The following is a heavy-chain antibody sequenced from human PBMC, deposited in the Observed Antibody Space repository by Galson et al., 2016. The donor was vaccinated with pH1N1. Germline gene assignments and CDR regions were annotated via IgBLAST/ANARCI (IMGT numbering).Heavy chain of an antibody. CDR2: IYLGGSLV. CDR3: ARQNDYGDYRGDAFDI. J-gene: IGHJ3*02. V-gene: IGHV5-51*01. Sequence: QSGAEVKKPGESLKISCKGSGYNFASSWIVWVRQMPGKGLEWMGIIYLGGSLVRYSPSFQGQVTISADKSINIVCLQWSSLKASDTAIYYCARQNDYGDYRGDAFDIWGQGTMVTVSS. CDR1: GYNFASSW. D-gene: IGHD4-17*01.